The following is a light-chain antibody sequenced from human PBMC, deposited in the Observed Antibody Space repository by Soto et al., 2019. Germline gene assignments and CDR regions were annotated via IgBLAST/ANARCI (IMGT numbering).Light chain of an antibody. J-gene: IGKJ1*01. CDR2: GAS. CDR3: QQYRSWPRT. V-gene: IGKV3-15*01. CDR1: QSVDIN. Sequence: SLSVSPGERVTLSCRASQSVDINLAWYQQKPGQAPRLLIYGASTRATDMPGRFSGRGAGAEFTLTISSLQSEDFAVYYCQQYRSWPRTFGQGTKVDIK.